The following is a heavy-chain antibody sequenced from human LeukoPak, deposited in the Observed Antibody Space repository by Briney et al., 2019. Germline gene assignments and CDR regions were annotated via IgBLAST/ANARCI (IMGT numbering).Heavy chain of an antibody. V-gene: IGHV3-23*01. Sequence: AGGSLRLSCAASGFSFSSYAMTWVRQAPGKGLEWVSAISGSGGTTYYADSVKGRFTISTDNSKNMLYLQMDSLRDEDTAVYYCASLLYYDFLTGIDYWGQGTLVTVSS. D-gene: IGHD3-9*01. J-gene: IGHJ4*02. CDR1: GFSFSSYA. CDR2: ISGSGGTT. CDR3: ASLLYYDFLTGIDY.